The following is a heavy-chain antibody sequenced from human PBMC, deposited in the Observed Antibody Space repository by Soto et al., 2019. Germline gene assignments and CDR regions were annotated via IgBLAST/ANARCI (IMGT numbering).Heavy chain of an antibody. Sequence: LRLSCAASGFTFSSYGMHWVRQAPGKGLEWVAVISYDGSNKYYADSVRGRFTISRDNSKNTLYLQMNSLRAEDTAVYYCAKLEYSGYGRGSYYGMDVWGQGTTVTVSS. V-gene: IGHV3-30*18. J-gene: IGHJ6*02. CDR2: ISYDGSNK. CDR3: AKLEYSGYGRGSYYGMDV. CDR1: GFTFSSYG. D-gene: IGHD5-12*01.